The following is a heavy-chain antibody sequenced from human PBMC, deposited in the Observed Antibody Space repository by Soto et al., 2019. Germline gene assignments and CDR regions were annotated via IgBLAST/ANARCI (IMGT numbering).Heavy chain of an antibody. CDR2: IYYSGST. D-gene: IGHD3-10*01. CDR3: VSNPLGGGPDY. V-gene: IGHV4-31*03. CDR1: GGSISSGGYY. Sequence: QVQLQESGPGLVKPSQTLSLTCTVSGGSISSGGYYWSWIRQHPGKGLEWIGYIYYSGSTYYNPSLKSRVTISVYTAKNQFSLKLSSVTAADTAVYYCVSNPLGGGPDYWGQGTLVTVSS. J-gene: IGHJ4*02.